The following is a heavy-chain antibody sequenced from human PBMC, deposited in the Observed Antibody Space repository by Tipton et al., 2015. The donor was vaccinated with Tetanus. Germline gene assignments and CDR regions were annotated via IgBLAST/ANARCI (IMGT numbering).Heavy chain of an antibody. V-gene: IGHV4-34*01. CDR3: ARDLSGGGYYGMDV. CDR1: GGSFSGYY. CDR2: INHSGST. D-gene: IGHD3-10*02. J-gene: IGHJ6*02. Sequence: TLSLTCAVYGGSFSGYYWSWIRQPPGKGLEWIGEINHSGSTNYNPSLKSRVTISVDTSKNQFSLKLSSVTAADTAVYYCARDLSGGGYYGMDVWGQGTTVTVSS.